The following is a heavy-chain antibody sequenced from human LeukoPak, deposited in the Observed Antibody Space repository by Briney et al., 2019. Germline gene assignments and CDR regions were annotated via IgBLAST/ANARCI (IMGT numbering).Heavy chain of an antibody. J-gene: IGHJ3*02. V-gene: IGHV4-34*01. D-gene: IGHD3-10*01. CDR2: IDHSGST. Sequence: SETLSLTCAVYDESFSGYYCSWIRQPPRKGLEWIGEIDHSGSTNYNPSLQSRVTISVDTSKNQFSLKVSSVSAADTAVYYCARGNGPYGEHEAFDIWGHGKTVPVSP. CDR3: ARGNGPYGEHEAFDI. CDR1: DESFSGYY.